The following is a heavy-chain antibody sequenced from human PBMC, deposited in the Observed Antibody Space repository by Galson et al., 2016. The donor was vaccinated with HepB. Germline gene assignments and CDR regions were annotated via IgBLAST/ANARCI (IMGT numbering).Heavy chain of an antibody. CDR3: ARGTLGTTATMAFDY. D-gene: IGHD1-26*01. J-gene: IGHJ4*02. V-gene: IGHV4-4*02. Sequence: ETLSLTCAVSGATISNDYWWSRVRQSPEEGFEWLGEIYQTGTANYNPSFTRRATISVDTSKNEISLRLDSVTAADTAVYYCARGTLGTTATMAFDYWGQGTPVSVSS. CDR1: GATISNDYW. CDR2: IYQTGTA.